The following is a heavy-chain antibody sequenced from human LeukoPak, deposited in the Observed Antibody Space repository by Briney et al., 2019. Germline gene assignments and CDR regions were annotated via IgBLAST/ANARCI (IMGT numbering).Heavy chain of an antibody. Sequence: GGSLRLSCAASEFTVSSNYMSWIRQAPGKGLEWVSVIYSGGSTYYADSVKGRFTISRDKSKNTLYLQMNSLRAEDTAVYYCASTQRGDYFDYWGQGTLVTVSS. CDR2: IYSGGST. V-gene: IGHV3-66*01. D-gene: IGHD2-15*01. CDR1: EFTVSSNY. J-gene: IGHJ4*02. CDR3: ASTQRGDYFDY.